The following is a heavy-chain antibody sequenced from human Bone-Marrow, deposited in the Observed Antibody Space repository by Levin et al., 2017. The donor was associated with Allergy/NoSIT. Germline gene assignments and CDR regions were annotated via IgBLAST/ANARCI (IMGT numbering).Heavy chain of an antibody. D-gene: IGHD1-1*01. CDR3: TFKKTGTTRGFDI. CDR2: IYPGDSDT. Sequence: GESLKISCEGSGDSFANYWIAWVRQMPGKGLEWMGIIYPGDSDTRYSPPFQGQVTISADKSIRTAYLQWSSLKASDTAIYYCTFKKTGTTRGFDIWGQGTMVTVSS. CDR1: GDSFANYW. V-gene: IGHV5-51*01. J-gene: IGHJ3*02.